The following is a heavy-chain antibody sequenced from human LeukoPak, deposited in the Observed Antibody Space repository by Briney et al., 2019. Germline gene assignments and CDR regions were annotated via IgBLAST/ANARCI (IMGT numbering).Heavy chain of an antibody. CDR2: ISPNSGGT. Sequence: ASVKVSCKASGYTFSGYYIHWVRQAPGQGLEWVGWISPNSGGTNYAQKFQGRVTMTRDTSITTAYMELTRLTSDDTAVYYCARGDIVGAFWIDHWGQGVPVTVSS. CDR1: GYTFSGYY. J-gene: IGHJ4*02. D-gene: IGHD1-26*01. V-gene: IGHV1-2*02. CDR3: ARGDIVGAFWIDH.